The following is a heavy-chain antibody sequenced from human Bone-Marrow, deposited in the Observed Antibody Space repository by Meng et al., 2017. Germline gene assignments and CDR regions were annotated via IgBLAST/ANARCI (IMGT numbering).Heavy chain of an antibody. Sequence: QVPLGGSGGGVVHPGRSLRLSCAASGFTFSTYAMHWVRQAPGKGREWVAVISYDGSNKYYADSVKGRFTISRDNSKNTLYLQMNSLRAEDTAVYYCARFALLDYWGQGTLVTVSS. CDR3: ARFALLDY. CDR2: ISYDGSNK. CDR1: GFTFSTYA. D-gene: IGHD3-10*01. V-gene: IGHV3-30*01. J-gene: IGHJ4*02.